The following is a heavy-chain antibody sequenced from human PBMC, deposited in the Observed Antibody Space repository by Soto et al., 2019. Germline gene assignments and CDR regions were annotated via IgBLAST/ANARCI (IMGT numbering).Heavy chain of an antibody. CDR3: AKDQASGQGSFDS. Sequence: GGSLRLSCAASGFTFNIYGMHWVRQAPGKGLEWVALISNDGSNQYYADSVKGRFTISRDNTKNTLFLQMNSLRADDTAVYYCAKDQASGQGSFDSWGQGTLVTVSS. J-gene: IGHJ4*02. V-gene: IGHV3-30*18. CDR1: GFTFNIYG. CDR2: ISNDGSNQ.